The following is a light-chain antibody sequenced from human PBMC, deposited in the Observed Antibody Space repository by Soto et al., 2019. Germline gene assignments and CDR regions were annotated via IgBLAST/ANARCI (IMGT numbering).Light chain of an antibody. V-gene: IGKV3-20*01. CDR2: GAS. J-gene: IGKJ1*01. CDR1: QSVTSNY. Sequence: EIVWTKSPGTLSSSPGARATLSCRASQSVTSNYLAWYQQKPGQAPRLLIFGASITSTGLPDRFSGGGSGTEFNLTISRLEPEDFALYYCQQYGSSPGTFGQGTKVEIK. CDR3: QQYGSSPGT.